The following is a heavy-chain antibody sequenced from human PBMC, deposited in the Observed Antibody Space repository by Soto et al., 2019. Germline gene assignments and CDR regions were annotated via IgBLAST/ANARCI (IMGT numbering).Heavy chain of an antibody. CDR1: GLTISGKKY. J-gene: IGHJ3*01. CDR3: ATWHEREHAFDV. Sequence: DVQLVESGGGLIQPGESLRLSCAAFGLTISGKKYVAWVRQAPGKGLEWVSALYDVDGSFYADSVTGRVTTSSDSSKTTVYLQMNDLRPDDTAVYYCATWHEREHAFDVWCHGTTVTISS. D-gene: IGHD1-1*01. CDR2: LYDVDGS. V-gene: IGHV3-53*01.